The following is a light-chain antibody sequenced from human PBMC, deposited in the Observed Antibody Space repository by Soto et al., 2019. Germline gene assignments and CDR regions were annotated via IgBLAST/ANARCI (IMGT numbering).Light chain of an antibody. CDR1: QSISSY. Sequence: DIQMTQSPSSLSASVGDRVTITCRASQSISSYLNWYQQKPGKAPKLLIYAASSLQSGVTSRFSGSGSWTDFTLTISSLQPEDFATYYCQQSYSTPRTLGQGTKLVIK. J-gene: IGKJ2*01. CDR2: AAS. CDR3: QQSYSTPRT. V-gene: IGKV1-39*01.